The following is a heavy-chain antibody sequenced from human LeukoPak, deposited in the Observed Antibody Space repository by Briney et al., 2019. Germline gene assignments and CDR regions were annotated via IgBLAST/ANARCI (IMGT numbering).Heavy chain of an antibody. V-gene: IGHV3-33*01. Sequence: GRSLRLSCAASGFXFSTYGMHWVRQAPGKGLEWVAVIWNDGSNKYYADSVKGRFTISRDNSKSTLYLQMNSLRAEDTAVYSCARASGPFDYWGQGTLVTVSS. J-gene: IGHJ4*02. CDR2: IWNDGSNK. CDR1: GFXFSTYG. CDR3: ARASGPFDY. D-gene: IGHD3-10*01.